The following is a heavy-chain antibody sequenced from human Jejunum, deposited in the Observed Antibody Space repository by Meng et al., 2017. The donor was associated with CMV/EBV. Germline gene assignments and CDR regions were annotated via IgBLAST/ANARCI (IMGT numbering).Heavy chain of an antibody. J-gene: IGHJ4*02. D-gene: IGHD2-2*01. CDR1: GYTFTSYA. V-gene: IGHV7-4-1*02. CDR2: INTDTGNP. Sequence: VQVVQSGSELKKPGASVKVSCKASGYTFTSYAMNWVRQAPGQGLEWMGWINTDTGNPTYAQGFTGRFVFSLDTSVSTAYLQISSLKAEDTAVYYCARETLGYCSSTSCYIGPPDYWGQGTLVTVSS. CDR3: ARETLGYCSSTSCYIGPPDY.